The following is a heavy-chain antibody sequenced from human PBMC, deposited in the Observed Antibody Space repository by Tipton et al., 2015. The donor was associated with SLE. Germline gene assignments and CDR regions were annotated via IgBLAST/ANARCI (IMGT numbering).Heavy chain of an antibody. V-gene: IGHV4-59*12. Sequence: TLSLTCTVSGGSRTSNYWTWIRQPPGKGLEWIGYIYYSGSTYYTPSLKSRITISVDTSNNQFSLKLSSVTAADTAVYFCARDSSVEGYAFDIWGQGTMVTVSS. CDR1: GGSRTSNY. J-gene: IGHJ3*02. CDR2: IYYSGST. D-gene: IGHD2-2*01. CDR3: ARDSSVEGYAFDI.